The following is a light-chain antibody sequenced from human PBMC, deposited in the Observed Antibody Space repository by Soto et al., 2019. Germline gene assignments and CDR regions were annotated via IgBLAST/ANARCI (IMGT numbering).Light chain of an antibody. V-gene: IGKV3-20*01. CDR3: HQYGNSPLT. CDR2: AAS. CDR1: QSSCGTY. Sequence: EVVLTQSPDTLSLSPGEGATLSCRASQSSCGTYLAWFQQKPGQAPRLLIYAASTRATGIPDRFSGSRSGTDFTLTISRLEPEDAAVYYCHQYGNSPLTLGQGTKVEIK. J-gene: IGKJ1*01.